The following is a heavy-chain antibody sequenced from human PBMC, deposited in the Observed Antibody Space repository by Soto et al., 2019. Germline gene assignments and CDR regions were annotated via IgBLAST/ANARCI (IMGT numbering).Heavy chain of an antibody. J-gene: IGHJ6*02. V-gene: IGHV1-69*06. CDR1: GGTFSSYG. D-gene: IGHD2-2*01. Sequence: SVKVSCKASGGTFSSYGISWVRQAPGQGLEWMGGIIPIFGPTNYAQKVQGRVTITADKSTSTAYLELTNLRSEDTAVYYCARDCISTSCPYYYYGMDVWGQGTTVTVSS. CDR2: IIPIFGPT. CDR3: ARDCISTSCPYYYYGMDV.